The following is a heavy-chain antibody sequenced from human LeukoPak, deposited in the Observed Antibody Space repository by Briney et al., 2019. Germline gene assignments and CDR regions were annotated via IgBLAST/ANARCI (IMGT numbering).Heavy chain of an antibody. V-gene: IGHV4-39*07. D-gene: IGHD1-26*01. J-gene: IGHJ3*02. Sequence: SETLSLTCTVSGGSISSSSYYWGWIRQPPGKGLEWIGSIYCSGSTYYNPSLKSRVTISVDTSKNQFSLKLSSVTAADTAVYYCAAGAAQGAFDIWGQGTMVTVSS. CDR3: AAGAAQGAFDI. CDR1: GGSISSSSYY. CDR2: IYCSGST.